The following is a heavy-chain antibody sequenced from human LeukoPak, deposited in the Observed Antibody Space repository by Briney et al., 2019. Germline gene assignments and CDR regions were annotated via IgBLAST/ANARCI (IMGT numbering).Heavy chain of an antibody. D-gene: IGHD6-19*01. CDR3: ARTSRYGSGWYYFDY. CDR2: ISYDGSNK. Sequence: GRSLRLSCAASGFTFSSYAMHWVRQAPGKGLEWVAVISYDGSNKYYAGSVKGRFTISRDNSKNTLYLQMNSLRAEDTAVYYCARTSRYGSGWYYFDYWGQGTLVTVSS. V-gene: IGHV3-30*04. CDR1: GFTFSSYA. J-gene: IGHJ4*02.